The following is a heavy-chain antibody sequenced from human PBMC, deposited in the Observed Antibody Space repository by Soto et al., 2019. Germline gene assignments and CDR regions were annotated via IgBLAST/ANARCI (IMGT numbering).Heavy chain of an antibody. CDR1: GGSINNYY. V-gene: IGHV4-59*08. Sequence: SETLSLTCTVSGGSINNYYWSWIRQPPGKGLEWIGYIYYSGTTNYNPSLKGRVTISVDTSKNQFSLKLDSVTAADTAMYYCARQVRYYCYMDVWGKGTTVTVSS. J-gene: IGHJ6*03. CDR3: ARQVRYYCYMDV. CDR2: IYYSGTT.